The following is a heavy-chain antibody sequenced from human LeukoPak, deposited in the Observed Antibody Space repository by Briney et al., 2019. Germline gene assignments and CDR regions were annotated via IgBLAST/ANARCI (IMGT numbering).Heavy chain of an antibody. J-gene: IGHJ6*02. CDR3: ARLRLIAAAGINYYYGMDV. Sequence: GASVKVSCKASGGTFSSYAISWVRQAPGQGLEWMGGIIPTFGTANYAQKFQGRVTITADESSSTAYMELSSLRSEDTAVYYCARLRLIAAAGINYYYGMDVWGQGTTVTVSS. CDR1: GGTFSSYA. V-gene: IGHV1-69*01. CDR2: IIPTFGTA. D-gene: IGHD6-13*01.